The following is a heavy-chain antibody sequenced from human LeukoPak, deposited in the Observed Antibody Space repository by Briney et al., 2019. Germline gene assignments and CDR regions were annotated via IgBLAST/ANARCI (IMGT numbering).Heavy chain of an antibody. CDR3: ARHLPTYYYDSSGYYPVAFDI. CDR2: IYYSGST. J-gene: IGHJ3*02. CDR1: GGSISSYY. D-gene: IGHD3-22*01. V-gene: IGHV4-59*08. Sequence: SETLSLTCTVSGGSISSYYWSWIRQPPGKGLEWIGYIYYSGSTNYNPSLKSRVTISVDTSKNQFSLKLSSVTAADTAVYYCARHLPTYYYDSSGYYPVAFDIWGQGTMATVSS.